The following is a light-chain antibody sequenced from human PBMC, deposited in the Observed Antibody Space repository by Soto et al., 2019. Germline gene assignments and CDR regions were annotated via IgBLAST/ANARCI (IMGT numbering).Light chain of an antibody. J-gene: IGKJ5*01. CDR1: QSVSNSY. Sequence: EIVLTQSPGTLSLSPGERATLSCRASQSVSNSYLAWYQHKPGQAPTLLMSGASNRASGVPVRFSGSGSGTDFTLTITRLEPEDFALYYCQQYGGSPITFGLGTRLEIK. V-gene: IGKV3-20*01. CDR3: QQYGGSPIT. CDR2: GAS.